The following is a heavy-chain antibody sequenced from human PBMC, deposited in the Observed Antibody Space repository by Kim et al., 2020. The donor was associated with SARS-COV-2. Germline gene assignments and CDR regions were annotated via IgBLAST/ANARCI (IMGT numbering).Heavy chain of an antibody. J-gene: IGHJ5*01. Sequence: SETLSLTCAVYGGSFSGYYWSWIRQPPGKGLEWIGEINHSGSNYNPSLKSRVTISVDTSKNQFSLKLSSVTAADTAVYYCARRSSYYDILTGYSKYNWF. CDR3: ARRSSYYDILTGYSKYNWF. D-gene: IGHD3-9*01. CDR2: INHSGS. CDR1: GGSFSGYY. V-gene: IGHV4-34*01.